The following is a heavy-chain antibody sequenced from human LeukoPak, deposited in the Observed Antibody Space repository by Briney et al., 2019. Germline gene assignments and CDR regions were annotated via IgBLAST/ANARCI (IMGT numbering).Heavy chain of an antibody. CDR3: ARGRGQQLFDY. Sequence: SQTLSLTCAVSGDSITSGPYSWNWIRQSPGKALEWIGHIFHSGSANYNPSLYSRVTISLDMSNNQFSLSLTSVTAADTAVYFCARGRGQQLFDYWGQGILVAVSS. V-gene: IGHV4-30-2*06. CDR2: IFHSGSA. CDR1: GDSITSGPYS. J-gene: IGHJ4*02. D-gene: IGHD6-13*01.